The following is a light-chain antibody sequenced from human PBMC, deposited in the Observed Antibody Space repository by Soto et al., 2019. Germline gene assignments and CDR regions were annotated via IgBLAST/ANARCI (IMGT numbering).Light chain of an antibody. CDR3: SSYTSSSIDYV. CDR1: XXXXGGYNY. J-gene: IGLJ1*01. V-gene: IGLV2-14*01. CDR2: EVS. Sequence: QSALTQPASVSGSPXQSITXXXXGXXXXXGGYNYVSWYQQHPGKAPKLMIYEVSNRPSGVSNRFSGSKSGNTASLTISGLQAEDEADYYCSSYTSSSIDYVFGTGTKLTVL.